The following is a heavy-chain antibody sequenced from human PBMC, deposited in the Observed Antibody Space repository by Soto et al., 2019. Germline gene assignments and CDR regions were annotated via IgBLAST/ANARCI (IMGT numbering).Heavy chain of an antibody. CDR1: GFTFSSYA. V-gene: IGHV3-30-3*01. CDR2: ISYDGSNK. J-gene: IGHJ4*02. CDR3: ARGGGRYYYDSSGYYLLDY. D-gene: IGHD3-22*01. Sequence: LRLSCAASGFTFSSYAMHWVRQAPGKGLEWVAVISYDGSNKYYADSVKGRFTISRDNSKNTLYLQMNSLRAEDTAVYYCARGGGRYYYDSSGYYLLDYWGQGTRVTVSS.